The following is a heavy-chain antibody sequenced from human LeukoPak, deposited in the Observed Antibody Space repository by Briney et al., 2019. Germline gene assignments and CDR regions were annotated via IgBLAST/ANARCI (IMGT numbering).Heavy chain of an antibody. CDR3: ARDTNFGNYYGMDV. CDR2: IIPILGIA. J-gene: IGHJ6*02. Sequence: EASVKVSCKASGGTFSSYAISWVRQAPGQGLEWMGRIIPILGIANYAQKFQGRVTITADKSTSTAYMELSSLRSEDTAVYYCARDTNFGNYYGMDVWGQGTTVTVSS. V-gene: IGHV1-69*04. D-gene: IGHD3-3*01. CDR1: GGTFSSYA.